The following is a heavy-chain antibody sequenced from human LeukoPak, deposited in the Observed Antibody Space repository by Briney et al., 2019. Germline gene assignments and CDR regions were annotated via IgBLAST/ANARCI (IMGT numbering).Heavy chain of an antibody. D-gene: IGHD6-19*01. CDR1: GGSISSYY. CDR3: ARGSAVAGKSWFDP. J-gene: IGHJ5*02. Sequence: SETLSLTCTVSGGSISSYYWSWIRQPAGKGLEWIGRIYTSGSTNYNPSLKSRVTMSVDTSKNQFSLKLSSVTAEDTAVYYCARGSAVAGKSWFDPWGQGTLVTVSS. CDR2: IYTSGST. V-gene: IGHV4-4*07.